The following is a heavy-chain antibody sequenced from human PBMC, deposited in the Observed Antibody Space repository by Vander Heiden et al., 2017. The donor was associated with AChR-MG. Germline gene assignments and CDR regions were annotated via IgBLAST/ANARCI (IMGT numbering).Heavy chain of an antibody. D-gene: IGHD3-16*01. Sequence: QVQLQESGPGLVKPSETLSLTCTVSGGSISSYYWSWIRQPPGKGLEWIGYIYYSGSTNYNPSLKSRVTIAVDTSKNQVSRKLSSGTAADTAGYYCARDAGGRAGAGTNKDEDDGRDGGGQGTTGT. V-gene: IGHV4-59*12. CDR2: IYYSGST. CDR1: GGSISSYY. J-gene: IGHJ6*02. CDR3: ARDAGGRAGAGTNKDEDDGRDG.